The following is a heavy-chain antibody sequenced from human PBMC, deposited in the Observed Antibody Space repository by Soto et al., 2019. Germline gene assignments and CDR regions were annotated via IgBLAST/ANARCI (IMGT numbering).Heavy chain of an antibody. CDR2: IIPILGIA. CDR1: GGTFSSYT. J-gene: IGHJ3*02. Sequence: GASVKVSCKASGGTFSSYTISWVRQVPGQGLEWMGRIIPILGIANYAQKFQGRVTITADKSTSTAYMELSSLRSEDTAVYYCANPRISGRQNNASDIWGQGTLGTVSS. CDR3: ANPRISGRQNNASDI. V-gene: IGHV1-69*02.